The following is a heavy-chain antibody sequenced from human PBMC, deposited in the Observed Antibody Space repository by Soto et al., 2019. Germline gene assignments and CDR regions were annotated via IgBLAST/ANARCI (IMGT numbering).Heavy chain of an antibody. CDR3: ARDRLVGAPSADFDY. V-gene: IGHV3-21*01. D-gene: IGHD1-26*01. Sequence: GGSLRLSCAASGFTFSSYSMNWVRQAPGKGLEWVSSISSSSSYIYYADSVKGRFTISRDNAKNSLYLKMSSLGAEDTAVYYCARDRLVGAPSADFDYWGQGTLVTVSS. CDR2: ISSSSSYI. CDR1: GFTFSSYS. J-gene: IGHJ4*02.